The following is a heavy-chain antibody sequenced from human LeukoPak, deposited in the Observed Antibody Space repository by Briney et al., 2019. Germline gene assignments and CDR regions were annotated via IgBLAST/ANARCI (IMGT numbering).Heavy chain of an antibody. V-gene: IGHV4-34*01. CDR2: INHSGST. CDR3: ARGRRVYAPNWFDP. J-gene: IGHJ5*02. CDR1: GGSFSGYY. Sequence: SETLSLTCAVYGGSFSGYYLSWIRQPPGKGLEWIGEINHSGSTNYNPSLKSRVTISVDTSKNQFSLKLSSVTAADTAVYYCARGRRVYAPNWFDPWGQGTLVTVSS. D-gene: IGHD6-13*01.